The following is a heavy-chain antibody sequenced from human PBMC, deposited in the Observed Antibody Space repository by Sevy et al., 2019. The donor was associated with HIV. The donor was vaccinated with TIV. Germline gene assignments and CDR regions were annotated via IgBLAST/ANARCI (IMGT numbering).Heavy chain of an antibody. D-gene: IGHD6-19*01. CDR2: INGYNGNT. CDR3: ARGGSGFYFDY. J-gene: IGHJ4*02. Sequence: ASVKVSCKASGYTFTSYGISWVRQAPGQGLEGMGWINGYNGNTNYAQRFQGRVTMNTDKSTSTAYMDLRSLRSDDTAVYYCARGGSGFYFDYWGQGTLVTVSS. CDR1: GYTFTSYG. V-gene: IGHV1-18*04.